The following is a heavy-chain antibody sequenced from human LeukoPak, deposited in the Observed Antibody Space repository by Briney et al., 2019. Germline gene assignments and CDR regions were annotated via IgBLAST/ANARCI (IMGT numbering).Heavy chain of an antibody. CDR1: GFTFSSYS. V-gene: IGHV3-48*04. CDR2: ISSSSSTI. D-gene: IGHD3-22*01. J-gene: IGHJ3*02. CDR3: VRARVRSYYDSSAAFDI. Sequence: GGSLRLSCAASGFTFSSYSMNWVRQAPGKGLEWVSYISSSSSTIYYADSVKGRFTISRDNAKNSLYLQMNSLRAEDTAVYYCVRARVRSYYDSSAAFDIWGQGTMVTVSS.